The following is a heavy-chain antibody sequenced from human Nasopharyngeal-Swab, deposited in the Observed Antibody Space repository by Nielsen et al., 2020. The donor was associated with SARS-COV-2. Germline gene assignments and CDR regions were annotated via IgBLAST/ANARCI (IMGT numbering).Heavy chain of an antibody. D-gene: IGHD4-17*01. V-gene: IGHV4-59*01. Sequence: SETLSLTCTVSGGSISSYYWSWIRQPPGKGLEWIGDIYYSGSTNYNPSLKSRVTISVDTSKNQFSLKLSSVTAADTAVYYCAREPAYGDYFDYWGQGTLVTVSS. J-gene: IGHJ4*02. CDR1: GGSISSYY. CDR3: AREPAYGDYFDY. CDR2: IYYSGST.